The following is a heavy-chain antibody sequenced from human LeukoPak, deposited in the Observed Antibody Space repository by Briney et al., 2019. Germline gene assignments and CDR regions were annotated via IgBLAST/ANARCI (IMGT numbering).Heavy chain of an antibody. CDR1: GGTFSSYA. V-gene: IGHV1-8*03. CDR3: ARFSTGSWYSTDAFDI. CDR2: MNPNSGNT. D-gene: IGHD6-13*01. Sequence: PWASVKVSCKASGGTFSSYAINWVRQATGQGLEWMGWMNPNSGNTGYAQKFQGRVTITRNTSISTAYMELSSLRSEDTAVYYCARFSTGSWYSTDAFDIWGQGTMVTVSS. J-gene: IGHJ3*02.